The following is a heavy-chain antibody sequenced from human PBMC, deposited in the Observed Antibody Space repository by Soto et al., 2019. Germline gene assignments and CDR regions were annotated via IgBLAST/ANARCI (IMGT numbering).Heavy chain of an antibody. J-gene: IGHJ5*02. CDR2: IYHDDSDT. CDR1: GYSFTNYW. Sequence: PGESLKISCKASGYSFTNYWIAWVRQVPGKGLEWMGIIYHDDSDTRYNPSFQGQVSISADKSINTAYLQWSSLKASDTAFYYCARQGSIANRRNWLDPWGQGTLVTVSS. D-gene: IGHD6-6*01. V-gene: IGHV5-51*01. CDR3: ARQGSIANRRNWLDP.